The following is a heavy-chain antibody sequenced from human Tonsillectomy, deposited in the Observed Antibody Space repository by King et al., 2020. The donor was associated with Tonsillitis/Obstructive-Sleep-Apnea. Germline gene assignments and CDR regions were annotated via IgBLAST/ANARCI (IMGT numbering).Heavy chain of an antibody. CDR3: AISLGYCSGDSCFDY. CDR2: INHSGST. J-gene: IGHJ4*02. CDR1: GGSFSGYY. Sequence: VQLQQWGAGLLKPSETLSLTCAVYGGSFSGYYWSWIRQPPGKGLEWIGEINHSGSTNSNPSLKSRVTISVDTSKNQFSLMLSSVTAADTAVYFCAISLGYCSGDSCFDYWGQGTLVTVSS. D-gene: IGHD2-15*01. V-gene: IGHV4-34*01.